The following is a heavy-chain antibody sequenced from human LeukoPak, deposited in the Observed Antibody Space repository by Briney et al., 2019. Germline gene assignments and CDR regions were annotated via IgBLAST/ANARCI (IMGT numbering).Heavy chain of an antibody. V-gene: IGHV4-59*01. D-gene: IGHD5-18*01. CDR2: IYYSGST. CDR1: GGSISSYY. CDR3: ARTEESGYSYRYFGYYYYMDV. Sequence: SETLSLTCTVSGGSISSYYWSWIRQPPGKGLEWIGFIYYSGSTHYNPSLESRVTISVDTSKNQFSLKLSSVTAADTAVYYCARTEESGYSYRYFGYYYYMDVWGKGTTVTVSS. J-gene: IGHJ6*03.